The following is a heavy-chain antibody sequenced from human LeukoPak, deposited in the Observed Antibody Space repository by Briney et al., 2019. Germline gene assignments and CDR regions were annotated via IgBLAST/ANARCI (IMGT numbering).Heavy chain of an antibody. J-gene: IGHJ4*02. CDR2: IYTSGST. Sequence: PSESLSLSCTASGCSISSYYRSWIRQAAGKGLEWIGRIYTSGSTNYNPSLKSRVTMSVDTSKNQFSLKLSSVTAVDTAVYYCARGSLGSWYYFDQWGQGTLVTVSS. D-gene: IGHD6-13*01. CDR3: ARGSLGSWYYFDQ. CDR1: GCSISSYY. V-gene: IGHV4-4*07.